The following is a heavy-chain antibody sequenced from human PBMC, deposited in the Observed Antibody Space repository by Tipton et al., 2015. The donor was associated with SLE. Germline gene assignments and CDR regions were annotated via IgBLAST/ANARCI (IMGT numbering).Heavy chain of an antibody. Sequence: TLSLTCTVSGDSISGTTYSWAWIRQSPGKGLDWIGSVYYTGTTFYNPSLESRVTVSLDTSRNRFSLRLRSVTAADTAVYYCARDPLGWFDPWGQGTLVTVSS. D-gene: IGHD3-10*01. CDR1: GDSISGTTYS. J-gene: IGHJ5*02. CDR3: ARDPLGWFDP. V-gene: IGHV4-39*02. CDR2: VYYTGTT.